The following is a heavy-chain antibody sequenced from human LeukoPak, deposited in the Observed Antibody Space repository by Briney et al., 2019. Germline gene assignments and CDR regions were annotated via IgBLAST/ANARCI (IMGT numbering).Heavy chain of an antibody. Sequence: GGSLRLSCAASEFTFSTYLMTWVRQAPGKGLEWVANIKQDGSEKYYADSVRGRFTISRDNGKKSLYLQMNSLRVEDTAVYYCAGERPSSSWYDFWGQGALVTVSS. CDR1: EFTFSTYL. CDR2: IKQDGSEK. V-gene: IGHV3-7*01. CDR3: AGERPSSSWYDF. D-gene: IGHD6-13*01. J-gene: IGHJ5*01.